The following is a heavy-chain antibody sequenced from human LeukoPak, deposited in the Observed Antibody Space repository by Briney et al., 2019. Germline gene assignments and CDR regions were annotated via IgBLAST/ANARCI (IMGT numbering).Heavy chain of an antibody. CDR2: VYSGGNT. J-gene: IGHJ6*03. V-gene: IGHV3-53*01. Sequence: GGSLRLSCAASGFSVSNNYMTWVRQAPGKGLEWVSVVYSGGNTYYADFVKGRFTISRDNSKNTLYLQINSLTVEDTAVYYCARVEYSYGPPYYYFYYMDVWGKGTTVTVSS. CDR3: ARVEYSYGPPYYYFYYMDV. D-gene: IGHD5-18*01. CDR1: GFSVSNNY.